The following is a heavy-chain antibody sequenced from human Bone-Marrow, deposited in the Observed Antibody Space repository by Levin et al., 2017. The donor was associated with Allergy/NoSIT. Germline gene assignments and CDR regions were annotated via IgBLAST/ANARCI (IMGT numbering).Heavy chain of an antibody. J-gene: IGHJ5*02. CDR2: IKEDGSEK. V-gene: IGHV3-7*01. CDR3: ARDHTRGVSCGGDCYSSYFAP. D-gene: IGHD2-21*02. CDR1: GFSFSTYW. Sequence: GESLKISCVGSGFSFSTYWMSWVRQAPGKGLEWVANIKEDGSEKSYADSVRGRFTISRDNAKNSLYLQMNSLRVEDTAVYYCARDHTRGVSCGGDCYSSYFAPWGQGTLVTVSS.